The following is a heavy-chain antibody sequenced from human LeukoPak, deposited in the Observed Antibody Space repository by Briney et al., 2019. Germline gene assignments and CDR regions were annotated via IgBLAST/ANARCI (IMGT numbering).Heavy chain of an antibody. V-gene: IGHV3-9*01. J-gene: IGHJ5*02. CDR3: AKSPQQQLASSWFDP. CDR1: GFTFDDYA. Sequence: GGSLRLSCAASGFTFDDYAMHWVRQAPGKGLEWVSGISWNSGSIGYADSVKGRFTISRDNAKNSLYLQMNSLRAEDTALYYCAKSPQQQLASSWFDPWGQGTLVTVSS. CDR2: ISWNSGSI. D-gene: IGHD6-13*01.